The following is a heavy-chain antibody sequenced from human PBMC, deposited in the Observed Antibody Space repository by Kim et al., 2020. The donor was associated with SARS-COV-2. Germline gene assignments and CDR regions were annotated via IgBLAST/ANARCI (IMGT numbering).Heavy chain of an antibody. CDR2: IREDGSEK. V-gene: IGHV3-7*03. D-gene: IGHD6-19*01. J-gene: IGHJ4*02. CDR3: AIGWGWDEH. CDR1: GFTFTKFW. Sequence: GGSLRLSCAASGFTFTKFWMTWVRQAPGKGLEWVANIREDGSEKYYVDSVKGRFTISRDNAKNSLSLQMNGLRAEDTAVYYCAIGWGWDEHWGQGTLVT.